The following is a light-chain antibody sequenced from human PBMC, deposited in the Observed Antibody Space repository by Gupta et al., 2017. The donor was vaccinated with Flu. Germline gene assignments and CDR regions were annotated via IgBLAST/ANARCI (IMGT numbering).Light chain of an antibody. Sequence: QSALTQPRSVSGSPGQSVTISCSGTSSNVGDYNYVSWYQQHPGKAPKLVIYDVSKRPSGVPDRFSGSKSGSTASLTISGLQAEDEADYYCCSYAGSYTWVFGGGTKLIVL. CDR2: DVS. CDR3: CSYAGSYTWV. J-gene: IGLJ3*02. CDR1: SSNVGDYNY. V-gene: IGLV2-11*01.